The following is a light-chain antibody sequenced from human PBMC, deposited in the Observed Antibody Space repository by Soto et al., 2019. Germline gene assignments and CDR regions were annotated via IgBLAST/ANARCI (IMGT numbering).Light chain of an antibody. J-gene: IGLJ2*01. CDR2: TNS. CDR1: SCNIGSFS. Sequence: QSVLTQPPSASGTPGQRVTISCSVTSCNIGSFSVSWYQQLPGTAPKLLIYTNSQRPSGVPDRISGSKSGTSASLAISGLQSEDEGDYYCAAWDDSLNGVQFGGGTKLTVL. CDR3: AAWDDSLNGVQ. V-gene: IGLV1-44*01.